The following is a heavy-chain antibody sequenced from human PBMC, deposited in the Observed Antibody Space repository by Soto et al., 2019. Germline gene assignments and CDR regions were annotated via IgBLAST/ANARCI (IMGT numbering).Heavy chain of an antibody. Sequence: GGSLRLSCVASGFSISSDAMSWVRQAPGKGLEWVSGMSGGGANTNYADSVKGRFAISNDNSKNTLYLQMSSLRAEDTAVYYCAKRQSGNFGPFDYWGQGTLVTVSS. D-gene: IGHD2-21*02. J-gene: IGHJ4*02. CDR2: MSGGGANT. CDR1: GFSISSDA. CDR3: AKRQSGNFGPFDY. V-gene: IGHV3-23*01.